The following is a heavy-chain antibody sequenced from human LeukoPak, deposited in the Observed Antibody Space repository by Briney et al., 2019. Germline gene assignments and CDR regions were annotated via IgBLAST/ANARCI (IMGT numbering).Heavy chain of an antibody. D-gene: IGHD5-18*01. CDR2: IIPIFGTA. CDR3: ARLSPRGYSYGQPPFDY. V-gene: IGHV1-69*13. CDR1: GGTFSSYA. Sequence: SVKVSCKASGGTFSSYAISWVRQAPGQGLEWMGGIIPIFGTANYAQKFQGRVTITADESTSTAYMELSSLRSEDTAVYYCARLSPRGYSYGQPPFDYWAQGTLVTVSS. J-gene: IGHJ4*02.